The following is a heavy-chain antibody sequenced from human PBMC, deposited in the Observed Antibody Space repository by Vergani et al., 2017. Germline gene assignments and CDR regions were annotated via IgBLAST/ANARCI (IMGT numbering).Heavy chain of an antibody. Sequence: QVQLVQSGAEVKKPGASVKVSCKVSGYTLTELSMHWVRQAPGKGLEWMGGFDPEDGETIYAQKCQGRVTMTEDTSTSTAYMELRSLRSDDTAVYYCARPAGGAQKGGKYYYYGMDVWGQGTTVTVSS. CDR2: FDPEDGET. D-gene: IGHD6-19*01. J-gene: IGHJ6*02. CDR1: GYTLTELS. V-gene: IGHV1-24*01. CDR3: ARPAGGAQKGGKYYYYGMDV.